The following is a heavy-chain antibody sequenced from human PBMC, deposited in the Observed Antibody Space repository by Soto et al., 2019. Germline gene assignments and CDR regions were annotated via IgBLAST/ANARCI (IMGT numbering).Heavy chain of an antibody. CDR3: AREAGYDFWSGYSLNWFDP. D-gene: IGHD3-3*01. Sequence: PGGSLRLSCAASGFTFSSYSMNWVRQAPGKGLEWVSYISSSSSTIYYADSVKGRFTISRDNAKNSLYLQMNSLRDEDTAVYYCAREAGYDFWSGYSLNWFDPWGQGTLVTVSS. V-gene: IGHV3-48*02. CDR1: GFTFSSYS. CDR2: ISSSSSTI. J-gene: IGHJ5*02.